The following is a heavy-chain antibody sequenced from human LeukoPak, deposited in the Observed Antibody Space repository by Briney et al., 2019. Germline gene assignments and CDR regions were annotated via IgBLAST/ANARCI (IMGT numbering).Heavy chain of an antibody. V-gene: IGHV4-59*08. CDR1: GDSINEYY. D-gene: IGHD3-22*01. CDR3: ARHAGFGSGYYHDAFDI. Sequence: PSETPSLTCTVSGDSINEYYWSWIRQPPGNRLEWIGGIYYSGSTMYRPSLESRVTISLDTSRTQFSLDLNSVTAADTAVYYCARHAGFGSGYYHDAFDIWGQGSMVIVSS. J-gene: IGHJ3*02. CDR2: IYYSGST.